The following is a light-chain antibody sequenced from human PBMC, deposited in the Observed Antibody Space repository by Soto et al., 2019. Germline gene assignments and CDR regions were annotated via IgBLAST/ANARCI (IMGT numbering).Light chain of an antibody. CDR2: AAS. CDR1: QGIRND. V-gene: IGKV1-17*01. CDR3: QQYNSYPIT. J-gene: IGKJ5*01. Sequence: EIQIPQSPPPLSVSPGDKVTLSCGASQGIRNDSAWYQQKPGKAPKLLIYAASIWASGIPSRFSGSGYGTEFTLTISCLQSEDFATYYCQQYNSYPITFGQGTRLEIK.